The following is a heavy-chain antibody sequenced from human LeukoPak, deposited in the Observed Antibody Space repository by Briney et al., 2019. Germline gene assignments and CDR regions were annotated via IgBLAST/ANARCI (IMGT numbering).Heavy chain of an antibody. D-gene: IGHD3-22*01. CDR3: AKRGVVIRVILVGFHKEAYYFDS. V-gene: IGHV3-23*01. CDR2: ISGSAGGT. CDR1: GLTLSNYG. Sequence: PGGSLRLSCAVSGLTLSNYGMSWVRQAPGKGLEWVAGISGSAGGTNYADSVKGRFTISRDNPKNTLYLQMNSLRAEDTAAYFCAKRGVVIRVILVGFHKEAYYFDSWGQGALVTVSS. J-gene: IGHJ4*02.